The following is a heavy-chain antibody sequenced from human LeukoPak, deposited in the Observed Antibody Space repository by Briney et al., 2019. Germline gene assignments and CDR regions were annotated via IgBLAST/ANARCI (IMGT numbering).Heavy chain of an antibody. V-gene: IGHV4-59*01. CDR2: IYYSGST. J-gene: IGHJ4*02. D-gene: IGHD3-16*02. CDR1: GGSISSYY. CDR3: ARMGSYYDNVWGSHRYFDY. Sequence: KASETLSLTCTVSGGSISSYYWSWIRQPPGKGLEWIGYIYYSGSTNYNPSLKSRVTISVDTSKNQFSLKLSSVTAADTALYYCARMGSYYDNVWGSHRYFDYWGQGTLVTVSS.